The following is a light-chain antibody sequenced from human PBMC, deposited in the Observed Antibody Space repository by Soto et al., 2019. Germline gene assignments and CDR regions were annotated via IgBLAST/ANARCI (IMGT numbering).Light chain of an antibody. V-gene: IGLV2-11*01. Sequence: QSVLTQPRSVSESPGQSVTISCTGTSSDVGGYNYVSWYQQHPGNAPKLMIYDVSKRPSGVPDRFSGSKSGNTASLTISGLQAEDEADYYCCSYAGSYTLVFGGGTKLTVL. CDR1: SSDVGGYNY. CDR2: DVS. J-gene: IGLJ2*01. CDR3: CSYAGSYTLV.